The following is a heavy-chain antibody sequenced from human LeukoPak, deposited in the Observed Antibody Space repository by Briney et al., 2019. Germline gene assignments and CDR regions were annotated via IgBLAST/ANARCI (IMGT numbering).Heavy chain of an antibody. CDR2: ISYDGSNK. Sequence: GRSLRLSCAASGFTFSSYAMHWVRQAPGKGLEWVAVISYDGSNKYYADSVKGRFTISRDNSKNTLYLQMNSLRAEDTAVYYCERDRQLWLPDYYYYYGMDVWGKGTTVTVSS. V-gene: IGHV3-30*04. CDR3: ERDRQLWLPDYYYYYGMDV. J-gene: IGHJ6*04. D-gene: IGHD5-18*01. CDR1: GFTFSSYA.